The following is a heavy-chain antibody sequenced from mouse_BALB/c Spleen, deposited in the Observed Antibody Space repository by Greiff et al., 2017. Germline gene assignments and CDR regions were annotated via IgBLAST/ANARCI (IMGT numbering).Heavy chain of an antibody. V-gene: IGHV1S126*01. CDR2: IDPSDSET. J-gene: IGHJ4*01. D-gene: IGHD1-2*01. CDR3: ARPLTTAQYYYAMDY. CDR1: GYSFTSYW. Sequence: QVQLKESGPQLVRPGASVKISCKASGYSFTSYWMHWVKQRPGQGLEWIGMIDPSDSETRLNQKFKDKATLTVDKSSSTAYMQLSSPTSEDSSVYYCARPLTTAQYYYAMDYWGQGTSVTVSS.